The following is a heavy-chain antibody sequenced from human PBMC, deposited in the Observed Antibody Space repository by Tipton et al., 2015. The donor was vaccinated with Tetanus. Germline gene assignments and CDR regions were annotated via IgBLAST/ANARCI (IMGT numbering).Heavy chain of an antibody. CDR2: INHSGST. V-gene: IGHV4-34*01. CDR3: AREEAARPFFDY. CDR1: GGSFSGYY. Sequence: TLSLTRAVYGGSFSGYYWSWIRQPPGKGLEWIGEINHSGSTNYNPSLKSRVTISVDTSKNQFSLKLSSVTAADTAVYYCAREEAARPFFDYWGQGTLVTVSS. J-gene: IGHJ4*02. D-gene: IGHD6-6*01.